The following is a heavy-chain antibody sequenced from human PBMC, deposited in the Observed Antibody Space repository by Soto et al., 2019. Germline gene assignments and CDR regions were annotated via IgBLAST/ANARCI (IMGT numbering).Heavy chain of an antibody. CDR2: IYYSGST. CDR3: ARHNYGSGSTYFDY. D-gene: IGHD3-10*01. J-gene: IGHJ4*02. V-gene: IGHV4-59*08. Sequence: SETLSLTCTVSGGSISGYDCSWIRQPPGKGLEWIGYIYYSGSTNYNPSLKSRVTISVDTSKNQFSLKLNSMTAADTAVYYCARHNYGSGSTYFDYWGQGTLVTVSS. CDR1: GGSISGYD.